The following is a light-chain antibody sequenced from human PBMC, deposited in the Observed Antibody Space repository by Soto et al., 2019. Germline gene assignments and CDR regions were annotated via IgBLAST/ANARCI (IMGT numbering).Light chain of an antibody. CDR2: AAS. CDR3: QQSYSPLWT. CDR1: QSISSY. J-gene: IGKJ1*01. Sequence: DIQMTQSPSSLSASVGDRVTITCRASQSISSYLNWYQQKPGKAPKLLIYAASSLQSGVPSRFSGSGSGTDFTLTISSLQPEDFATYYCQQSYSPLWTFGQGTKVDSK. V-gene: IGKV1-39*01.